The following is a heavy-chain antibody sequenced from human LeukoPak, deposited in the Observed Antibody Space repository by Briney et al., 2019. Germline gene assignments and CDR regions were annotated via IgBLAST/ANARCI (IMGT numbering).Heavy chain of an antibody. CDR2: ISSSGSTI. D-gene: IGHD6-19*01. CDR1: GFTFSSYA. Sequence: GGSLRLSCAASGFTFSSYAMNSVRQAPGKGLEWGSYISSSGSTIYYADSVKGRFTISRDNAKNTLYLQMNSLRVEDTAVYYCARGSTSGWPDYFDYWGQGVLVTVSS. J-gene: IGHJ4*02. V-gene: IGHV3-48*03. CDR3: ARGSTSGWPDYFDY.